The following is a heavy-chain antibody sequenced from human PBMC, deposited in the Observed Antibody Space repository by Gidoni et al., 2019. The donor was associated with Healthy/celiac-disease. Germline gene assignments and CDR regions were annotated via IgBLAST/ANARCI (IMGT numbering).Heavy chain of an antibody. Sequence: EVQLLESGGGLVQPGGSLRLSCAASGFTFSSYAMRWVRQAPGKGLEWVSAISGSGGSTYYADSVKGRFTISRDNSKNTLYLQMNSLRAEDTAVYYCAKFFPNPDCSGGSCYLYYYYGMDVWGQGTTVTVSS. CDR1: GFTFSSYA. CDR2: ISGSGGST. J-gene: IGHJ6*02. D-gene: IGHD2-15*01. CDR3: AKFFPNPDCSGGSCYLYYYYGMDV. V-gene: IGHV3-23*01.